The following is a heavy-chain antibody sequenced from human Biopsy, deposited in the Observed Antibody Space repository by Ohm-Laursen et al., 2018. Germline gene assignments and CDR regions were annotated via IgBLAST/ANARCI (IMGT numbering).Heavy chain of an antibody. Sequence: SLRFSCAASGFPVSDYYMSWIRQAPGKGLEWVSNINSVGTIYYADSVRGRFTISRDNAKNSLYLQMNSLRVEDTAVYYCARSVGIMAAPIDYWGQGTLVTVSS. J-gene: IGHJ4*02. CDR2: INSVGTI. CDR3: ARSVGIMAAPIDY. D-gene: IGHD3-16*01. V-gene: IGHV3-11*01. CDR1: GFPVSDYY.